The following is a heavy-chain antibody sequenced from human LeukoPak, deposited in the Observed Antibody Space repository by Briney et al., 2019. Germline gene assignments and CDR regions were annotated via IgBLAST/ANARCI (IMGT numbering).Heavy chain of an antibody. Sequence: SQTLSLTCAISGDSVSSTTAAWHWIRQSPSRGLEWLGRTYYRSEWYNDYAVSVQGRITVNPDTSKNQFSLQLNSVNPEDTAVYYCAKDFVLRYFDWLAGYYYYYMDVWGKGTTVTISS. CDR2: TYYRSEWYN. D-gene: IGHD3-9*01. CDR3: AKDFVLRYFDWLAGYYYYYMDV. J-gene: IGHJ6*03. CDR1: GDSVSSTTAA. V-gene: IGHV6-1*01.